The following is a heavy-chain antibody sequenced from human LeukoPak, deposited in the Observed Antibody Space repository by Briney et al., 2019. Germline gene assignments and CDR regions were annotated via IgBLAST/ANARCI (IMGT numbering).Heavy chain of an antibody. CDR1: GFPFSDYY. CDR3: AKDGSLLSFDY. V-gene: IGHV3-11*01. J-gene: IGHJ4*02. CDR2: ISGSGGKI. D-gene: IGHD3-10*01. Sequence: GGSLRLSCVASGFPFSDYYMSWIRQAPGKGLDWVSYISGSGGKIYYADSVKGRFTISRDNAKNSLYLQMNSLRAEDTAVYYCAKDGSLLSFDYWGQGTLVTVSS.